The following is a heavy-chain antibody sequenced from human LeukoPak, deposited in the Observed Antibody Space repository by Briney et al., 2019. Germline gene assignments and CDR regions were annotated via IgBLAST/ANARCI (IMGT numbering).Heavy chain of an antibody. V-gene: IGHV3-64*01. J-gene: IGHJ4*02. CDR1: GFTFSSYA. Sequence: GGSLRLSCAASGFTFSSYAMSWVRQAPGKGLEYVSAISSNGGSTYYANSVKGRFTISRDNSKNTLYLQMGSLRAEDMAVYYCARANHEGAIFGVVSPFDYWGQGTLVTVSS. D-gene: IGHD3-3*01. CDR2: ISSNGGST. CDR3: ARANHEGAIFGVVSPFDY.